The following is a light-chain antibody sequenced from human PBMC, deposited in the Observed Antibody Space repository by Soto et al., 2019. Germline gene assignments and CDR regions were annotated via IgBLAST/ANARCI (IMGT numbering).Light chain of an antibody. J-gene: IGKJ3*01. CDR3: QQYDSIPFT. CDR2: DAS. V-gene: IGKV1-33*01. Sequence: DVQMTQSPSSLSASGVDRVTITCQASQDISKYLNWYQQKPGKAPKLLIYDASNLEAGVPSRFSGTRSGTFYTFTISSLHPEDFATYHCQQYDSIPFTFGPGTKVDIK. CDR1: QDISKY.